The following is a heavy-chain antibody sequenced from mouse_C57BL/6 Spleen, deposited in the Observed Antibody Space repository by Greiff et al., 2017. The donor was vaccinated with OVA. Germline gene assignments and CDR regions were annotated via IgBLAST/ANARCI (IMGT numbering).Heavy chain of an antibody. V-gene: IGHV1-15*01. J-gene: IGHJ2*01. D-gene: IGHD4-1*01. CDR1: GYTFTDYE. Sequence: QVTLKVSGAELVRPGASVTLSCKASGYTFTDYEMHWVKQTPVHGLEWIGAIDPETGGTAYNQKFKGKAILTADKSSSTAYMELRSLTSEDSAVYYCTRAGTLGDWGQGTTLTVSS. CDR3: TRAGTLGD. CDR2: IDPETGGT.